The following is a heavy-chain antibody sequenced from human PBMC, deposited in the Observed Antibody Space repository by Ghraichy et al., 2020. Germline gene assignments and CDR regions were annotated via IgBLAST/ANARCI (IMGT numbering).Heavy chain of an antibody. V-gene: IGHV1-8*03. CDR3: AKVVPFGTILTGYPFDY. D-gene: IGHD3-9*01. J-gene: IGHJ4*02. CDR2: MNPNSGNT. CDR1: GYTFTNYD. Sequence: ASVKVSCKASGYTFTNYDINWVRQATGQGLEWMGWMNPNSGNTGYAQKFQGRVTITRNTSISTAYMELSSLTSEDTAVYFCAKVVPFGTILTGYPFDYWGQGTLVTVSS.